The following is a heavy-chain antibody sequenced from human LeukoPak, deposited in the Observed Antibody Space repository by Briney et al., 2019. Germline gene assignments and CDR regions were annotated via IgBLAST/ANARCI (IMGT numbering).Heavy chain of an antibody. CDR3: ARARFGGDFDY. CDR2: INHSGST. CDR1: GFTFSSYW. Sequence: GSLRLSCAASGFTFSSYWMSWIRQPPGKGLEWIGEINHSGSTNYNPSLKSRVTISVDTSKNQFSLKLSSVTAADTAVYHCARARFGGDFDYWGQGTLVTVSS. J-gene: IGHJ4*02. V-gene: IGHV4-34*01. D-gene: IGHD3-16*01.